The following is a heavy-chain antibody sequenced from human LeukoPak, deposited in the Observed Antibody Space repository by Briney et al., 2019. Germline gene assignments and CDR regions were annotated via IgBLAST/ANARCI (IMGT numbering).Heavy chain of an antibody. CDR3: ARDQLLWFGEFTKFDY. D-gene: IGHD3-10*01. CDR2: ISYDGSNK. V-gene: IGHV3-30-3*01. CDR1: GFTFSSYA. J-gene: IGHJ4*02. Sequence: GGSLRLSCAASGFTFSSYAMSWVRQAPGKGLEWVAVISYDGSNKYYADSVKGRFTISRDNSKNTLYLQMNSLRAEDTAVYYCARDQLLWFGEFTKFDYWGQGTLVTVSS.